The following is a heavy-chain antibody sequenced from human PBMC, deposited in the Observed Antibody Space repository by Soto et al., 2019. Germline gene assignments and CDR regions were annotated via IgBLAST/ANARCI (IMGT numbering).Heavy chain of an antibody. Sequence: SETLSLTCTVSGGSISSSSYYWGWIRQPPGKGLEWIGSIYYSGSTYYNPSLKSRVTISVDTSKNQFSLKLSSVTAADTAVYYCARLSEITFWAGPYYDFWRGYLPNWFDPWGQGTLVTVSS. V-gene: IGHV4-39*01. CDR1: GGSISSSSYY. J-gene: IGHJ5*02. CDR2: IYYSGST. CDR3: ARLSEITFWAGPYYDFWRGYLPNWFDP. D-gene: IGHD3-3*01.